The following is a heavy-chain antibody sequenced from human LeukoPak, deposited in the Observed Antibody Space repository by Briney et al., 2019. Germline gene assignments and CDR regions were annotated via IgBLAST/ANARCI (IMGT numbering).Heavy chain of an antibody. CDR1: RGSISSYY. J-gene: IGHJ5*02. Sequence: SETLSLTCTVSRGSISSYYRSWIRQPPGKGLEWIGYIYYSGSTNYNPSLKSRGTISADASKNQFSLKLSSVTAADTAVYYCARSGGYCSSTSCYDWFDPWGQGTLVTVSS. CDR3: ARSGGYCSSTSCYDWFDP. V-gene: IGHV4-59*01. D-gene: IGHD2-2*01. CDR2: IYYSGST.